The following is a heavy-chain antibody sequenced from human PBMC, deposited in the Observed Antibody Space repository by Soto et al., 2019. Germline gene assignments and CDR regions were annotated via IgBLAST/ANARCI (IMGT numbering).Heavy chain of an antibody. CDR2: ISAYNGNT. D-gene: IGHD3-9*01. CDR1: GYTFTSYG. Sequence: ASVKVSCKASGYTFTSYGISWVRQAPGQGLEWVGWISAYNGNTNYAQKLQGRVTMTTDTSTSTAYMELRSLRSDDTAVYYCARGGYDILTGYYSNWFDPWGQGTQVTV. V-gene: IGHV1-18*04. CDR3: ARGGYDILTGYYSNWFDP. J-gene: IGHJ5*02.